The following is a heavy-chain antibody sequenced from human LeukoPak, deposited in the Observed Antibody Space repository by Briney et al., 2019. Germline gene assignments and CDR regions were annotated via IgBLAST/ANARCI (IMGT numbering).Heavy chain of an antibody. Sequence: GKSLRLSCAASGFTFSNSAMSWVRQAPGKGLEWVSGFTRNDETTSYSDSVKGRFTISRDNYKDTLYLQMNSLTAGDTAVYYCAKVKVVGYSTFDLWGQGTLVTVSP. V-gene: IGHV3-23*01. CDR1: GFTFSNSA. J-gene: IGHJ4*02. D-gene: IGHD3-22*01. CDR2: FTRNDETT. CDR3: AKVKVVGYSTFDL.